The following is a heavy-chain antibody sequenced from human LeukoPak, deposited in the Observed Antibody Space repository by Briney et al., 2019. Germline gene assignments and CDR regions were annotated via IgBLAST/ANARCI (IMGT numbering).Heavy chain of an antibody. CDR3: ARHPTNHNYGWPSGY. Sequence: GGSLRLSCAASGFTFSSYNMHWVRQAPGKGLEWVSSIRSSSGYIYYADSVKGRFTISRDNAKNSLYLQMNSLRAEDTALYYCARHPTNHNYGWPSGYWGQGTLVTVSS. J-gene: IGHJ4*02. D-gene: IGHD2-8*02. CDR1: GFTFSSYN. V-gene: IGHV3-21*01. CDR2: IRSSSGYI.